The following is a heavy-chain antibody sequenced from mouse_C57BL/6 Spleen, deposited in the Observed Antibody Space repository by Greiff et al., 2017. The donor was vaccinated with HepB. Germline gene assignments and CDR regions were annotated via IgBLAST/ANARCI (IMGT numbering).Heavy chain of an antibody. CDR2: IYPGSGST. CDR1: GYTFTSYW. D-gene: IGHD1-1*01. CDR3: ARGDFDYDGSSPPPFDY. V-gene: IGHV1-55*01. J-gene: IGHJ2*01. Sequence: VQLQQPGAELVKPGASVKMSCKASGYTFTSYWITWVKQRPGQGLEWIGDIYPGSGSTNYNEKFKSKATLTVDTSSSTAYMQLSSLTSEDSAVYYCARGDFDYDGSSPPPFDYWGQGTTLTVSS.